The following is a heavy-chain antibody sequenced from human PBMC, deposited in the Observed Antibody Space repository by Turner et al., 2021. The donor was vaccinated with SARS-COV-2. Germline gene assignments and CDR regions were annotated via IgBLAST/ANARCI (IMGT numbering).Heavy chain of an antibody. Sequence: DVQLVESGGGLANPGGSLRLSCGTSGFTFRNAWMSCVRQAPGKGLEWVGRIKAKMDGGTTDYAAAVKGRFIVSRDDSKHTLYLQMNSLKTEDTGVYYCFLDVGSWGQGTPVTVSS. CDR2: IKAKMDGGTT. CDR3: FLDVGS. J-gene: IGHJ5*02. V-gene: IGHV3-15*01. CDR1: GFTFRNAW. D-gene: IGHD1-26*01.